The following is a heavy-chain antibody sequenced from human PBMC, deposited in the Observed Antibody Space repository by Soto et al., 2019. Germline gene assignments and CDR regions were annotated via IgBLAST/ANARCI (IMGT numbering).Heavy chain of an antibody. D-gene: IGHD6-13*01. J-gene: IGHJ6*03. CDR2: MNPNSGNT. Sequence: ASVKVSCKASGYTFTSYDINWVRQATGQGLEWMGWMNPNSGNTGYAQKFQGRVTMTRNTSISTAYMELSSLRSEDTAVYYCARGSSSLYYYYYYMDVWGKGTTDTVSS. CDR3: ARGSSSLYYYYYYMDV. V-gene: IGHV1-8*01. CDR1: GYTFTSYD.